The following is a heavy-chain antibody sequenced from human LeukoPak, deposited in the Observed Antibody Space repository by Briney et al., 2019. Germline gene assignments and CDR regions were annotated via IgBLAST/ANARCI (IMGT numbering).Heavy chain of an antibody. CDR2: INPNSGGT. Sequence: ASVKVSCKASGYTFTGYYMHWVRQAPGQGLEWMGWINPNSGGTNYAQKFQGRVTMTRDTSISIAYMELSRLRSDDTAVYYCARGCLSTSCYKRWFDPWGQGTLVTVSS. D-gene: IGHD2-2*02. CDR1: GYTFTGYY. V-gene: IGHV1-2*02. J-gene: IGHJ5*02. CDR3: ARGCLSTSCYKRWFDP.